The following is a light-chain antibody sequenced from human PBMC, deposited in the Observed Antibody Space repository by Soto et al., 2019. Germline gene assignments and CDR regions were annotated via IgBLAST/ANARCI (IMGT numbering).Light chain of an antibody. CDR2: AAN. V-gene: IGKV1-12*02. J-gene: IGKJ5*01. CDR1: QDIRIW. CDR3: QQANLFPLT. Sequence: DIQMTQSPSYVSASVGDRVTIACRASQDIRIWLAWYQQKPGRAPNLLIYAANNLQSGVPPRFRGSGTRTDFTLTISSLQPEDSAFYYCQQANLFPLTFGQGTRLEI.